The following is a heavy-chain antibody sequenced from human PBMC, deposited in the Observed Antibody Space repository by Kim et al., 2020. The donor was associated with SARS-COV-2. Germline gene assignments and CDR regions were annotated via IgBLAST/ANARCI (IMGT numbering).Heavy chain of an antibody. J-gene: IGHJ6*02. Sequence: GGSLRLSCAASGFTFSSYWMHWVRQAPGKGLVWVSRINSDGSSTSYADSVKGRFTISRDNAKNTLYLQMNSLRAEDTAVYYCARVSYYGSGSRYYGMDVWGQGTTVTVSS. CDR3: ARVSYYGSGSRYYGMDV. V-gene: IGHV3-74*01. D-gene: IGHD3-10*01. CDR2: INSDGSST. CDR1: GFTFSSYW.